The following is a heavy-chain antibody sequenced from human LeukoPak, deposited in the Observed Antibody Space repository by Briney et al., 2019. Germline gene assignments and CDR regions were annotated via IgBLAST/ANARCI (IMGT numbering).Heavy chain of an antibody. CDR2: IFTSGST. CDR3: ARLAGITMINYYYYYMDV. D-gene: IGHD3-22*01. CDR1: GGSISSYY. V-gene: IGHV4-4*07. J-gene: IGHJ6*03. Sequence: SETLSLTCTVSGGSISSYYWSWIRQPAGKGLEWIGRIFTSGSTNYNPSLKSRVTISVDKSKNQFSLRLSTVTAADTAIYHCARLAGITMINYYYYYMDVWGKGTTVTVSS.